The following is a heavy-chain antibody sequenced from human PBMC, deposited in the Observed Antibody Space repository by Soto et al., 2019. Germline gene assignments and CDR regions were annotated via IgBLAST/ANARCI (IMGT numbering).Heavy chain of an antibody. Sequence: QLVESGGGEVQPGMSLRLSCAASGFSFKTYGMHWARQVPGKGLEWVAVTWPDGSSKYYADSVKGRFAISRDNVRNTLFLEMNSLRAEDTAVYFCARESRQWLIHNAPDSRGQGTLVSVSS. CDR2: TWPDGSSK. V-gene: IGHV3-33*01. J-gene: IGHJ4*02. D-gene: IGHD6-19*01. CDR3: ARESRQWLIHNAPDS. CDR1: GFSFKTYG.